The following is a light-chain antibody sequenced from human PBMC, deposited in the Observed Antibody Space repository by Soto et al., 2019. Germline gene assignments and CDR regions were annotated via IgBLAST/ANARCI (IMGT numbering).Light chain of an antibody. V-gene: IGLV1-44*01. CDR1: DSNIGSNT. J-gene: IGLJ3*02. Sequence: QSVLTQPPSASGTPGQRVTISCSGSDSNIGSNTVNWYQQLPGTAPKLLMYSNNQRPSGVPDRFSGSKSGTSASLALSGLQSEDEAEYFCAAWDDSLSGWVFGGGTKVTVL. CDR2: SNN. CDR3: AAWDDSLSGWV.